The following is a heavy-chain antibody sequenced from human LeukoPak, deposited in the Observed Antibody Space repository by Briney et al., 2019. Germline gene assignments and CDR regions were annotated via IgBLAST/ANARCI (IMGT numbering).Heavy chain of an antibody. Sequence: PGGSLRLSCAASGLTVSSTYMSWVRRTPGKGLEWVSVIYSGGSTYYADSVKGRFTISRDNSKNTLYLQMNSLRAEDTAVCYCARDLLEWYFDYWGQGTLVTVSS. CDR2: IYSGGST. CDR1: GLTVSSTY. V-gene: IGHV3-66*01. D-gene: IGHD3-3*01. CDR3: ARDLLEWYFDY. J-gene: IGHJ4*02.